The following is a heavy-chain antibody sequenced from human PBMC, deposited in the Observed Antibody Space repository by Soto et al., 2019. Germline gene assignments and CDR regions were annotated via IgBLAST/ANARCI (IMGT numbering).Heavy chain of an antibody. Sequence: QLQLQESGSGLVKPSQTLSLTCAVSGGSLSSGGYTWSWIRQPPGKGLEYIGYIYHSGSTYYNPSLKSRITMSVDRSKNQFSLKMNSVTAADTAVYYCARGADAQRGHWFDPWGQGTLVTVSS. CDR3: ARGADAQRGHWFDP. J-gene: IGHJ5*02. V-gene: IGHV4-30-2*01. CDR2: IYHSGST. D-gene: IGHD1-1*01. CDR1: GGSLSSGGYT.